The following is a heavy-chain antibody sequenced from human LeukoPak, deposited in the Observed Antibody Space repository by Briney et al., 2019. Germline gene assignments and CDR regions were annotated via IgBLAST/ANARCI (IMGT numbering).Heavy chain of an antibody. V-gene: IGHV4-59*01. CDR1: GGSISSYY. CDR3: ARVRGYSSGWYGYYCDY. D-gene: IGHD6-19*01. CDR2: IYYSGST. Sequence: SETLSLTCTVSGGSISSYYWSWIRQPPGKGLEWIGYIYYSGSTNYNPSLKSRVTISVDTSKNQFSLKLSSVTAADTAVYYCARVRGYSSGWYGYYCDYWGQGTLVTVSS. J-gene: IGHJ4*02.